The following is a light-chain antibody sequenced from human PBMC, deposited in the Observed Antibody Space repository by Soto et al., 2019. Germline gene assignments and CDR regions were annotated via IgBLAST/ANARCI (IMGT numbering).Light chain of an antibody. CDR1: QTISSW. CDR2: KAS. Sequence: DIQMTQSPSTLSGSVGDRVTITCRASQTISSWLAWYQQKPGKAPKLLIYKASTLKSGVPSRFSGSGAGTECTRTISSLQPDDFATYYCQHYNSSSEAFGQGTKVDIK. J-gene: IGKJ1*01. CDR3: QHYNSSSEA. V-gene: IGKV1-5*03.